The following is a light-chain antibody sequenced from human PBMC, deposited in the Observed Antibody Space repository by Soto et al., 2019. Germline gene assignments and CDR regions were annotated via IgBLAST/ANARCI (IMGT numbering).Light chain of an antibody. CDR3: QQYGSSPSGT. J-gene: IGKJ1*01. V-gene: IGKV3-20*01. CDR1: QTVSSNY. Sequence: EIALKHSPGTLCLFPGEGAALSGMAIQTVSSNYLAWYQQRPGQAPRLIIYGASSRATGIPDRFSGSGSGTDFTLTISRLEPEDFAVYYCQQYGSSPSGTFGQGTKVDI. CDR2: GAS.